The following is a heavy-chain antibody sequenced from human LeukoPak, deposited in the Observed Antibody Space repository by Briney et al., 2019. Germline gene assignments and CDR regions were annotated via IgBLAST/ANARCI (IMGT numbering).Heavy chain of an antibody. D-gene: IGHD3-9*01. CDR1: GGSISSYY. Sequence: SETLSLTCTVSGGSISSYYWSWIRQPPGKGLEWIGYIYYSGSTNYNPSLKSRVTISVDTSKNQFSLKLSSVTAADTAVYYCARTRGYDILTGTALNWFDPWGQGTLVTVSS. V-gene: IGHV4-59*08. CDR2: IYYSGST. CDR3: ARTRGYDILTGTALNWFDP. J-gene: IGHJ5*02.